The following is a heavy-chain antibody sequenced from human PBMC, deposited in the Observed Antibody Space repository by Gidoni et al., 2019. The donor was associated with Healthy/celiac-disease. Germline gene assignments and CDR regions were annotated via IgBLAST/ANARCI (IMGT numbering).Heavy chain of an antibody. J-gene: IGHJ4*02. CDR3: ARVCGYSYGATDY. V-gene: IGHV1-2*02. CDR1: GYTFTGYY. CDR2: INPNSGGT. D-gene: IGHD5-18*01. Sequence: QVQLVQSGAAVQKPGASVKLSFNASGYTFTGYYMHWVRQAPGQGLEWMGGINPNSGGTNYAQKYQGRVTMTRDTSISTAYMELSRLRSDDTAVYYCARVCGYSYGATDYWGQGTLVTVSS.